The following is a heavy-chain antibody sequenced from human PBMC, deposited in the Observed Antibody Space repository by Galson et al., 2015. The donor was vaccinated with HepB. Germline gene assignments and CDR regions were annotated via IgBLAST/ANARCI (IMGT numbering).Heavy chain of an antibody. D-gene: IGHD3-3*01. CDR3: ARGRDRQITVFGVADPGLMDV. CDR2: IDQSGST. V-gene: IGHV4-34*01. J-gene: IGHJ6*04. Sequence: SLTCGVYGGSVSGYHWSWIRQPPGKGLEWIGEIDQSGSTKYNPSLKSRVTISVDTSKKQFSLNLSSVTAADTAVYFCARGRDRQITVFGVADPGLMDVWGKGTTVSVST. CDR1: GGSVSGYH.